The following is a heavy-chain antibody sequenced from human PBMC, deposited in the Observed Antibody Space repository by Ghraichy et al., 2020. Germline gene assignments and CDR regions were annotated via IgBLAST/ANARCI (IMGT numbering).Heavy chain of an antibody. CDR2: ISAYNGNT. D-gene: IGHD2-2*01. CDR1: GYTFTSYG. V-gene: IGHV1-18*04. J-gene: IGHJ5*02. Sequence: ASVKVSCKASGYTFTSYGISWVRQAPGQGLEWMGWISAYNGNTNYAQKLQGRVTMTTDTSTSTAYMKLRSLRSDDTAVYYCARDGGGGYCSSTSCSYYNWFDPWGQGTLVTVSS. CDR3: ARDGGGGYCSSTSCSYYNWFDP.